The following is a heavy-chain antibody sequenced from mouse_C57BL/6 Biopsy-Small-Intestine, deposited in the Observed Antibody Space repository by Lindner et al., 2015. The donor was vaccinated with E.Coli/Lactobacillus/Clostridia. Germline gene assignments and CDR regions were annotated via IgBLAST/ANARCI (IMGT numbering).Heavy chain of an antibody. CDR1: GYTFTSYG. V-gene: IGHV1-81*01. J-gene: IGHJ2*01. CDR3: ARDRAYCGGVCYHYFDY. Sequence: SVKVSCKASGYTFTSYGISWVRQAPGQGLEWMGWISAYNGNTNYAQKLQGRVTMTTDTSTSTAYMELRSLRSDDTAVYYCARDRAYCGGVCYHYFDYWGQGTLVTVSS. CDR2: ISAYNGNT. D-gene: IGHD1-1*02.